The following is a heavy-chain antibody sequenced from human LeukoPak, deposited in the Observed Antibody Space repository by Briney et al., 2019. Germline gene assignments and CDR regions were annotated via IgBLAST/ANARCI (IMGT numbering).Heavy chain of an antibody. J-gene: IGHJ6*04. V-gene: IGHV3-7*01. Sequence: GGSLRLSCEVSGFIFRSYWMDWVRQAPGRGLEWVANINQDGSEKCFVDSVKGRFTISRDNAKNSLYLQMNSLRAEDTAVYYCSRALEVWGKGTTVTVSS. CDR2: INQDGSEK. CDR3: SRALEV. CDR1: GFIFRSYW.